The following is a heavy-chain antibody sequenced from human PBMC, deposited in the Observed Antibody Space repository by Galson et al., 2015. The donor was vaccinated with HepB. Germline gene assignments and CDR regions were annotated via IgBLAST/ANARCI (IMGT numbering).Heavy chain of an antibody. D-gene: IGHD2-2*01. CDR2: IKSKADGGTT. Sequence: SLRLSCAASGFTFSNAWMSWVRQAPGKGLEWVGHIKSKADGGTTDYAAPVKDRFTISRDDSKNTLYLQMNSLKTEDTAVYYCTTERIVVVPAAMGGGRWFDPWGQGTLVTVSS. J-gene: IGHJ5*02. V-gene: IGHV3-15*01. CDR3: TTERIVVVPAAMGGGRWFDP. CDR1: GFTFSNAW.